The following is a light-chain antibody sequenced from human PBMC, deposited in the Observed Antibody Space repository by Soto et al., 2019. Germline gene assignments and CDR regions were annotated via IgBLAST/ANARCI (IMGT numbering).Light chain of an antibody. Sequence: EIVLTQSPGTLSLSPGERATLSCRASQSVSSSYLAWYQQKPGQPPRLLVYDASSRATGIPDRFSGSGGRTYFALIISRLEPEDSAVYSCQQYSSSRTFGQGTKVDI. V-gene: IGKV3-20*01. CDR3: QQYSSSRT. CDR1: QSVSSSY. J-gene: IGKJ1*01. CDR2: DAS.